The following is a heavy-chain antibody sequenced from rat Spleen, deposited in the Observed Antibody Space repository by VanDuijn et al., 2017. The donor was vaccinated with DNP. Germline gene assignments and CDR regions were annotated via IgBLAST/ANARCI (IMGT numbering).Heavy chain of an antibody. CDR2: ISPSGGST. CDR3: ARHSLPGYNSYVMDA. CDR1: GFIFSNSD. D-gene: IGHD1-4*01. J-gene: IGHJ3*01. Sequence: EVQLVESGGGPVQPGRSLKLSCVASGFIFSNSDMAWVRQAPTKGLEWVASISPSGGSTYYRDSVKGRFTISRDNAQSTLYLQMDSLRSEDTATYYCARHSLPGYNSYVMDAWGQGTLVTVSS. V-gene: IGHV5-25*01.